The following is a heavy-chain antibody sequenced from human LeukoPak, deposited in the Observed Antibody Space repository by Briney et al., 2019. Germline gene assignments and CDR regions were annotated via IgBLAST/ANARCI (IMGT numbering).Heavy chain of an antibody. Sequence: GGSLRLSCAASGFTFSSYSMNWVRQAPGKGLERVSSISSSSSYIYYADSVKGRFTISRDNAKNSLYLQMNSLRAEDTAVYYCARDREVVPAAMDNWFDPWGRGTLVTVSS. D-gene: IGHD2-2*01. CDR2: ISSSSSYI. CDR1: GFTFSSYS. J-gene: IGHJ5*02. CDR3: ARDREVVPAAMDNWFDP. V-gene: IGHV3-21*01.